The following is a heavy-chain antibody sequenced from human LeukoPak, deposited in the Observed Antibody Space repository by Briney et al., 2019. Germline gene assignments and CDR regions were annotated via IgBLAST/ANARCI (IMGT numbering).Heavy chain of an antibody. CDR2: IYYSGST. CDR1: GGSISSSSYY. V-gene: IGHV4-39*01. Sequence: SETQSLTCTVSGGSISSSSYYWGWIRQPPGKGLEWIGSIYYSGSTYYNPSLKSRVTISVDTSKNQFSLKLSSVTAADTAVYYCARQLGYCSSTSCYADKVDYWGQGTLVTVSS. CDR3: ARQLGYCSSTSCYADKVDY. J-gene: IGHJ4*02. D-gene: IGHD2-2*01.